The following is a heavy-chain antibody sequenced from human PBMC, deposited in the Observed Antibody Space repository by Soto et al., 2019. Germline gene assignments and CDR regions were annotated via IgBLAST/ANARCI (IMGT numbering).Heavy chain of an antibody. D-gene: IGHD4-17*01. CDR2: ISRSSSYI. V-gene: IGHV3-21*01. Sequence: EVQLVESGGGLVKPGGSLRLSCAASGFTFSSYRMNWVRQAPGKGLEGVSSISRSSSYIYYADSVKGRFTISRDNAQNSLYLQMNRLRAEDTAVYYCARISTTWDGDMEGGWFDPWGQGTLVTVSS. J-gene: IGHJ5*02. CDR1: GFTFSSYR. CDR3: ARISTTWDGDMEGGWFDP.